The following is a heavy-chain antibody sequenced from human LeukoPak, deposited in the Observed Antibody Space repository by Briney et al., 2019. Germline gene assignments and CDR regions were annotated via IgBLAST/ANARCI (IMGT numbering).Heavy chain of an antibody. V-gene: IGHV4-59*01. CDR3: ARSYGSGSYYNPGWFDP. J-gene: IGHJ5*02. D-gene: IGHD3-10*01. CDR1: GGSISSYY. CDR2: IYYSGST. Sequence: SETLSLTCTVSGGSISSYYWGWIRQPPGKGLEWIGYIYYSGSTNYNPSLKSRVTISVDTSKNQFSLKLSSVTAADTAVYYCARSYGSGSYYNPGWFDPWGQGTLVTVSS.